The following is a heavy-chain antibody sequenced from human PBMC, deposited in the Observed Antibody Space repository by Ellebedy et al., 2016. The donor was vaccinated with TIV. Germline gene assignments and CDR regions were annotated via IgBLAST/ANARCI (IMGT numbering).Heavy chain of an antibody. CDR1: GYNFPVYW. D-gene: IGHD1-1*01. CDR3: ARPRDNRRTPHYIDY. J-gene: IGHJ4*02. CDR2: IYPDDSDT. V-gene: IGHV5-51*01. Sequence: PGGSLRLSCKGSGYNFPVYWIGWVRQMPGKGLEWMGIIYPDDSDTRYSPSFQGQVTISADKSINTAYLQWSSLKASDTAMYYCARPRDNRRTPHYIDYWGQGTLVTVSS.